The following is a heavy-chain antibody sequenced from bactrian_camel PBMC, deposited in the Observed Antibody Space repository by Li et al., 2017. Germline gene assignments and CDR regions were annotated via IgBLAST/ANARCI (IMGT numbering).Heavy chain of an antibody. J-gene: IGHJ4*01. D-gene: IGHD2*01. Sequence: HVQLVESGGGSVQAGGSLRLSCSASDRANRYCMGWFRQAPGTEREVVAEIYGETTTLYADSVKGRFTASRAYTPNTLYLQMDSLKPEDTAVYYCAPGLVYWGQGTQVTVS. CDR2: IYGETTT. CDR3: APGLVY. V-gene: IGHV3S57*01. CDR1: DRANRYC.